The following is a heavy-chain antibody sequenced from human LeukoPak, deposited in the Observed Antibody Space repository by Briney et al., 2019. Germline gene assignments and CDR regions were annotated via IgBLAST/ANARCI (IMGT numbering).Heavy chain of an antibody. CDR2: IDWDDDK. V-gene: IGHV2-70*11. CDR1: GFSLSTSGMC. CDR3: ARHYYGSGSFDY. Sequence: QTLSLTCTFSGFSLSTSGMCVTWIRQPPGKALEWLARIDWDDDKHYSTSLKTRLTISKDTSKNQVVLTMTNMDPVDTATYFCARHYYGSGSFDYWGQGTLVTVSS. D-gene: IGHD3-10*01. J-gene: IGHJ4*02.